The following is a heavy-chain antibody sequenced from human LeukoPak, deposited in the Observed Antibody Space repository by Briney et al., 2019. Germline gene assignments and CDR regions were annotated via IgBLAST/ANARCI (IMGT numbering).Heavy chain of an antibody. Sequence: SETLSLTCAVYGGSFSGYYWSWIRQPPGKGLEWVGEINHSGSTNYNPSLKSRVTISVDTSKNQFSLKLSSVTAADTAVYYCARDKTTVYYYYMDVWGKGTTVTVSS. V-gene: IGHV4-34*01. D-gene: IGHD4-17*01. CDR1: GGSFSGYY. CDR3: ARDKTTVYYYYMDV. CDR2: INHSGST. J-gene: IGHJ6*03.